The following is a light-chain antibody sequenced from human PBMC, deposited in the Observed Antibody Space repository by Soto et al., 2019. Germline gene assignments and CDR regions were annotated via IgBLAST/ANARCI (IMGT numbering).Light chain of an antibody. J-gene: IGLJ3*02. CDR2: LNSDGSH. V-gene: IGLV4-69*01. CDR1: SLHSSYA. Sequence: QLVLTQSPSASASLGASVKLTCTLSSLHSSYAIAWHQQQPEKGPRYLMKLNSDGSHSKGDGIPDRFSGSSSGAERYLTISSLQSEDEADYYCQTWGTGIRVFGGGTQLTVL. CDR3: QTWGTGIRV.